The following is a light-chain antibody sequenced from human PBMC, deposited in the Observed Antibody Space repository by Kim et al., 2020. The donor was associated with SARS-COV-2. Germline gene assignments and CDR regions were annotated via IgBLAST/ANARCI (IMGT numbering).Light chain of an antibody. CDR2: DAS. CDR3: QQYNSDSKT. Sequence: ESVGDRVTITCRASQSISSWLAWYQQRPGKAPQLLIYDASSLESGVASRFSGSGSGTEFTLTISSLQPDDFATYYCQQYNSDSKTFGQGTKVEIK. V-gene: IGKV1-5*01. CDR1: QSISSW. J-gene: IGKJ1*01.